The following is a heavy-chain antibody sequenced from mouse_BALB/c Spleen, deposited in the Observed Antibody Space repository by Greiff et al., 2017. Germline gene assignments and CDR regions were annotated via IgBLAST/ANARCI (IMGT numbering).Heavy chain of an antibody. D-gene: IGHD1-2*01. V-gene: IGHV3-6*02. CDR2: ISYDGSN. CDR1: GYSITSGYY. J-gene: IGHJ2*01. CDR3: ARSLLRSYFDY. Sequence: DVQLQESGPGLVKPSQSLSLTCSVTGYSITSGYYWNWIRQFPGNKLEWMGYISYDGSNNYNPSLKNRISITRDTSKNQFFLKLNSVTTEDTATYYCARSLLRSYFDYWGQGTTLTVSS.